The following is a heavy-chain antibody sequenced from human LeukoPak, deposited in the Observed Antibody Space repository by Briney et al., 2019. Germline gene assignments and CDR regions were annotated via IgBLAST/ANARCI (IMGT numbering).Heavy chain of an antibody. CDR1: GFTFSSYG. CDR3: AKGAATVPFEY. D-gene: IGHD4-17*01. V-gene: IGHV3-30*02. Sequence: GGSLRLSCAASGFTFSSYGMHWVRQAPGKGLEWVAFIRYDGTNKYYADSVKGRFTISRDNSKNTLYSQMNSLRAEDTAVYYCAKGAATVPFEYWGQGTLVTVSS. CDR2: IRYDGTNK. J-gene: IGHJ4*02.